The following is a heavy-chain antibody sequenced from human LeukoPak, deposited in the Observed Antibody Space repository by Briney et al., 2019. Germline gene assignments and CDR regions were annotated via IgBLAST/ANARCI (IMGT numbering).Heavy chain of an antibody. CDR3: ARDLPRVITPFGY. V-gene: IGHV1-18*04. J-gene: IGHJ4*02. Sequence: ASVKVSCKASGYTFTGYYIHWVRQAPGQGLEWMGWISAYNGNTNYAQKLQGRVTMTTDTSTSTAYMELRSLRSDDTAVYYCARDLPRVITPFGYWGQGTLVTVSS. D-gene: IGHD3-22*01. CDR1: GYTFTGYY. CDR2: ISAYNGNT.